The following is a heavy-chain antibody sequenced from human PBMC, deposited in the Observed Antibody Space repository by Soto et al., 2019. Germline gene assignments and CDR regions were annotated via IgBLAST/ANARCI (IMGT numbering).Heavy chain of an antibody. Sequence: PSETLSLTCFVSGYSITAGGYYWSWIRHHPGKGLEWIGIFYSSGSITYNPSLRSRVSISGDTSSNQFSMSLTSVTAADTARYYCAQMSSSGPGCFQPWGQGTLVTVS. CDR3: AQMSSSGPGCFQP. J-gene: IGHJ5*02. V-gene: IGHV4-31*03. CDR2: FYSSGSI. CDR1: GYSITAGGYY. D-gene: IGHD3-22*01.